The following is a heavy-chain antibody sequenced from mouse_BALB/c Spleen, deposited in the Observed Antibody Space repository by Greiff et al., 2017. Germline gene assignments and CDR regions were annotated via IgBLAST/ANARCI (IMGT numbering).Heavy chain of an antibody. CDR2: INPSTGYT. J-gene: IGHJ3*01. Sequence: QVQLQQSGAELAKPGASVKMSCKASGYTFTSYWMHWVKQRPGQGLEWIGYINPSTGYTEYNQKFKDKATLTADKSSSTAYMQLSSLTSEDSAVYYCARFGYDVSPFAYWGQGTLVTVSA. CDR3: ARFGYDVSPFAY. V-gene: IGHV1-7*01. D-gene: IGHD2-2*01. CDR1: GYTFTSYW.